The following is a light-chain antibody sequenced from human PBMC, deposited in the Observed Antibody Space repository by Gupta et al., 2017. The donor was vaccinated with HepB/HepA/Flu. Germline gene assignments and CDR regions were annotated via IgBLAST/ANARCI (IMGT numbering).Light chain of an antibody. Sequence: QSVLTQPPSVSGAPGQRVTISCTGSSANIGADYDVHWYQKLPGKAPKLLNYGVTNRPSGVPDRFSASKSGTLASLAITGLQAEDEADYYCQSYDSSLSGVVFGGGTKLTGL. CDR1: SANIGADYD. CDR2: GVT. J-gene: IGLJ2*01. CDR3: QSYDSSLSGVV. V-gene: IGLV1-40*01.